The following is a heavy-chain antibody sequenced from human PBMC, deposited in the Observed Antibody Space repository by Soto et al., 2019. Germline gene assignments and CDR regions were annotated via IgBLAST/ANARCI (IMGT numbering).Heavy chain of an antibody. V-gene: IGHV4-31*03. J-gene: IGHJ4*02. D-gene: IGHD2-8*02. CDR2: IYYSGST. CDR3: ARATSFSGHHGY. CDR1: GGSFSSGGYY. Sequence: PSETLSLTCTVSGGSFSSGGYYWSWIRQLPGKGLEWIGYIYYSGSTYYNPSLKSRFTISLDTSKNQFSLKLSSVTAADTAVYYCARATSFSGHHGYWGQGTLVTAPQ.